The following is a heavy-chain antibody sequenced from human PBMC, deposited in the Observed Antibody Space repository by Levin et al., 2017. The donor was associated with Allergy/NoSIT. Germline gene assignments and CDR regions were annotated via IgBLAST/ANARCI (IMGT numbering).Heavy chain of an antibody. Sequence: GSLRLSCTVSGGPINSYYWSWIRQPPGKGLERIGYIYNSGSTKYNPSLKSRVTISEDTSKNQLSLKLSSVTAADTAVYYCARGFTSYWYFDVWGRGTLVTVSS. CDR3: ARGFTSYWYFDV. CDR2: IYNSGST. CDR1: GGPINSYY. V-gene: IGHV4-59*01. J-gene: IGHJ2*01.